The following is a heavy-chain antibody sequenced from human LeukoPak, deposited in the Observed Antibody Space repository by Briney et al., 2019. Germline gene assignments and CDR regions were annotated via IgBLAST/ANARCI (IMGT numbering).Heavy chain of an antibody. D-gene: IGHD3-3*01. CDR1: GFTFSSYA. CDR2: ISYDGSNK. CDR3: ARDPNYDFWSGRPGYYFDY. V-gene: IGHV3-30-3*01. J-gene: IGHJ4*02. Sequence: PGRSLRLSCAASGFTFSSYAMHWVRQAPGKGLEWVAVISYDGSNKYYADSVKGRFTISRDNSKNTLYLQMNSLRAEDTAVYYCARDPNYDFWSGRPGYYFDYWGQGTLVTVSS.